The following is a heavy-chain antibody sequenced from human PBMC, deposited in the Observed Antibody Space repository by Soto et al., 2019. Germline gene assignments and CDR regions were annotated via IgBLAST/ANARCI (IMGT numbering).Heavy chain of an antibody. CDR3: AREIPSHDSYGMDV. J-gene: IGHJ6*02. V-gene: IGHV1-69*06. CDR1: GGTFSSYA. D-gene: IGHD2-2*01. CDR2: IIPIFGTA. Sequence: QVKLVQSGAEVKKPGSSVKVSCKASGGTFSSYAISWVRQAPGQGLEWMGGIIPIFGTANYAQKFQGSVKITADKTTSTAYMELSILRSEDTAVYYCAREIPSHDSYGMDVWGQGTTVTVSS.